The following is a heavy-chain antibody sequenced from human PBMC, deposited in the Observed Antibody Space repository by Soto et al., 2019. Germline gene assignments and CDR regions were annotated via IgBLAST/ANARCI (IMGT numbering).Heavy chain of an antibody. CDR3: ARGGYYDTSGYYSTSYYFDY. Sequence: QVQLVESGGGVVQPGRSLRLSCEASGFTFSSYAMHWVRQAPGKGLEWVAVIWYGGSNKYYADSVKGRFTISRDNSKNTLSLQMNSLRAEDTSVYHCARGGYYDTSGYYSTSYYFDYWGQGTLVTVSS. CDR1: GFTFSSYA. J-gene: IGHJ4*02. D-gene: IGHD3-22*01. V-gene: IGHV3-33*01. CDR2: IWYGGSNK.